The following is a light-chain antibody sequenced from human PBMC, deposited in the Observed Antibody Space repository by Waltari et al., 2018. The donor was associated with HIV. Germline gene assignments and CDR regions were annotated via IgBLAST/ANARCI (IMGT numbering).Light chain of an antibody. V-gene: IGLV1-44*01. CDR3: AAWDDSLSWV. J-gene: IGLJ3*02. CDR1: NSNIGSNT. Sequence: QSVLTQPPSASGTPGQGVSISCSGRNSNIGSNTVNWYRQLPGTATKLLIYSNNQRPSGVPDRFSGSKSGTSASLAISGLQSEDEADYYCAAWDDSLSWVFGRGTKLTVL. CDR2: SNN.